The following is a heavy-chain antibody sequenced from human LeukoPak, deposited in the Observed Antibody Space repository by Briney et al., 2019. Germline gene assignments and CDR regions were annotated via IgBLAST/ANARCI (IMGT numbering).Heavy chain of an antibody. D-gene: IGHD3-22*01. Sequence: ASVKVSCKASGYTFTSYGISWVRQAPGQGLEWMGWISAYNGNTNYAQKLQGRVTMTTDTSTSTAYMELRSLRSDDTAVYYCARDQRNYYDSSGYYEGARAFDVWGQGTMVTVSS. CDR3: ARDQRNYYDSSGYYEGARAFDV. J-gene: IGHJ3*01. CDR1: GYTFTSYG. V-gene: IGHV1-18*01. CDR2: ISAYNGNT.